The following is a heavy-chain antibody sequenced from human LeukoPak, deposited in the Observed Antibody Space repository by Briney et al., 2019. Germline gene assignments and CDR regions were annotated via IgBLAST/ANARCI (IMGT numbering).Heavy chain of an antibody. D-gene: IGHD3-10*01. CDR1: GFTFSSYG. CDR2: IWYDGSNK. CDR3: AREGLLWFGELSGFDY. J-gene: IGHJ4*02. V-gene: IGHV3-33*01. Sequence: GRSLGLSCAASGFTFSSYGMHWVRQAPGKGLEWVAVIWYDGSNKYYADSVKGRFTISRGNSKNTLYLQMNSLRAEDTAVYYCAREGLLWFGELSGFDYWGQGTLVTVSS.